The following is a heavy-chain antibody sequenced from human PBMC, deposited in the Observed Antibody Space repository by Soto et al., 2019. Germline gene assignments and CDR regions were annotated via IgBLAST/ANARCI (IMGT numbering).Heavy chain of an antibody. V-gene: IGHV3-48*02. CDR2: ISSGSSTI. CDR3: TRVRQVGLDY. Sequence: EVQLGDSGGGLVQPGESLRLSCAASGFTFSRYSMIWVRQAPGKGLEWVSYISSGSSTIYYADSVKGRVTVSRDNAKISLYLQMNSLRDEDTAVYYCTRVRQVGLDYWGQGTLVPVSS. J-gene: IGHJ4*02. CDR1: GFTFSRYS. D-gene: IGHD3-10*01.